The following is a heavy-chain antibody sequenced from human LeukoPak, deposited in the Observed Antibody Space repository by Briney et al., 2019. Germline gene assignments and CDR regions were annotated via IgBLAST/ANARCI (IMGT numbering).Heavy chain of an antibody. CDR3: ARERGDGGAAFDY. Sequence: PSETLSLTCTVSGGSISSYYWSWIRQPPGKGLEWIGYIYYSGSTNYNPSLKSRVTISVDTSKNQFSLKLSSVTAADTAVYYCARERGDGGAAFDYWGQGTLVTVSS. D-gene: IGHD3-16*01. CDR1: GGSISSYY. V-gene: IGHV4-59*12. J-gene: IGHJ4*02. CDR2: IYYSGST.